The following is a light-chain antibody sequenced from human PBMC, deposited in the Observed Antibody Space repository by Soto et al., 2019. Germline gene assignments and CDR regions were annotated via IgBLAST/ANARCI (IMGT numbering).Light chain of an antibody. CDR1: SSDVGNYNL. V-gene: IGLV2-23*01. CDR2: EGS. Sequence: QSVLTQPASVSGSPGQSITISCTGTSSDVGNYNLVSWYQHDPGKAPKLLIYEGSKRPSGVSDRFSGSKSGNTASLTISGLRAEDEADYYCCSYASNSTYVFGTGTKVTVL. J-gene: IGLJ1*01. CDR3: CSYASNSTYV.